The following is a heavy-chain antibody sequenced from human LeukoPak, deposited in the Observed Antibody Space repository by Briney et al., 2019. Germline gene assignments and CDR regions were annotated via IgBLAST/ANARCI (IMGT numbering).Heavy chain of an antibody. J-gene: IGHJ4*02. D-gene: IGHD3-10*01. V-gene: IGHV3-21*01. CDR2: ISSSSSYI. CDR3: ARVSEAGFDY. CDR1: GFTFSSYS. Sequence: GGSLRLSCAASGFTFSSYSMNWVRQAPGKGLEWVSSISSSSSYISYADSVKGRFTISRDNAKNSLSLQMNSLRAEDTAVYYCARVSEAGFDYWGQGTLVTVSS.